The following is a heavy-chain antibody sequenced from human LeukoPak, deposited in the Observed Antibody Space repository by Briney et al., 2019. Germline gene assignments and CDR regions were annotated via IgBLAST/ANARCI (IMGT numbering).Heavy chain of an antibody. CDR3: ARDDLVVVPAAKDYYCYGMDV. D-gene: IGHD2-2*01. V-gene: IGHV3-74*01. Sequence: GGSLRLSCAASGFTFSSYWMHWVRQAPGKGLVWVSRINSDGSSTSYADSVKGRFTISRDNAKNTLYLQMNSLRAEDTAVYYCARDDLVVVPAAKDYYCYGMDVWGKGTTVTVSS. CDR1: GFTFSSYW. CDR2: INSDGSST. J-gene: IGHJ6*04.